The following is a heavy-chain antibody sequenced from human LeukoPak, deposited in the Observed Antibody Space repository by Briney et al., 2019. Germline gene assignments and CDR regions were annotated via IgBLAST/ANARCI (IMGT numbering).Heavy chain of an antibody. CDR2: EGSAGGT. D-gene: IGHD5-18*01. V-gene: IGHV3-23*01. CDR1: GFTFSNYA. Sequence: GGSLRLSCAASGFTFSNYAVAWVRQAPGKGLEWVSAEGSAGGTYYADPVKGRFTISRDNSRNTVYLRINSLRAEDTAVYYCGKTTVGYSSGQKPAWPVDYWGQGTLVTVSS. J-gene: IGHJ4*02. CDR3: GKTTVGYSSGQKPAWPVDY.